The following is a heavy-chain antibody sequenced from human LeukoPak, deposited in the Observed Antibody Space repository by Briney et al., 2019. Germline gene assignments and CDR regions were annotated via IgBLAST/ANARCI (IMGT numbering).Heavy chain of an antibody. V-gene: IGHV1-2*02. D-gene: IGHD2-15*01. J-gene: IGHJ3*02. CDR2: INPNSGGT. Sequence: WASVKVSFKASGYTLNGYYMHWVRQAPGQGLEWMGWINPNSGGTNYAQKFQGRVTMTRDTSISTAYMELSRLRSDDTAVYYCARVGVAAIFSAFDIWGQGTMVTVSS. CDR1: GYTLNGYY. CDR3: ARVGVAAIFSAFDI.